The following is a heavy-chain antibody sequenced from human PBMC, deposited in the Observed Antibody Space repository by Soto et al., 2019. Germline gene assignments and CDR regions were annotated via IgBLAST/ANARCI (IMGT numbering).Heavy chain of an antibody. CDR1: GFTFSNAW. CDR3: TTGYCSGGSCYSYYYYGMDV. J-gene: IGHJ6*02. D-gene: IGHD2-15*01. CDR2: IKSKTDGGTT. V-gene: IGHV3-15*07. Sequence: PVGSMRLSWAASGFTFSNAWVNWVRQAPGKGLEWVGRIKSKTDGGTTDYAAPVKGRFTISRDDSKNTLYLQMNSLKTEDTAVYYCTTGYCSGGSCYSYYYYGMDVWGQGTTVTVSS.